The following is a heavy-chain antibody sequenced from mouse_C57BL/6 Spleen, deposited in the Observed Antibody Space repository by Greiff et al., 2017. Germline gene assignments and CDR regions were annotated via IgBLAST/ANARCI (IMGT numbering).Heavy chain of an antibody. CDR2: IDPANGNT. CDR1: GFNIKNSY. D-gene: IGHD2-1*01. Sequence: EVQLQQSVAELVRPGASVKLSCTASGFNIKNSYMHWVKQRPEQGLEWIGRIDPANGNTRYDTKFQGKATITADTSSNTAYLQLSSLTSEDTAIYYVAKDGNYARDWYFDVWGTGTTVTVSS. CDR3: AKDGNYARDWYFDV. V-gene: IGHV14-3*01. J-gene: IGHJ1*03.